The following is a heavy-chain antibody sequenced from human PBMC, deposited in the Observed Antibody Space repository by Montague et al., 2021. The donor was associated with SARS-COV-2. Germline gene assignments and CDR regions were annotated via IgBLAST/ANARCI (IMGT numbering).Heavy chain of an antibody. Sequence: SETLSLTCSVSGVSITNYYWSWIRQFPGKEHEWIGTVSNTGSTNKNPSLMSRVTISRDTSSGQVSMRLRSVTAADTAFYFCARIERGFWRDFVVFDVWGPGTLVTVSS. CDR3: ARIERGFWRDFVVFDV. J-gene: IGHJ3*01. V-gene: IGHV4-59*12. CDR2: VSNTGST. CDR1: GVSITNYY. D-gene: IGHD3-3*01.